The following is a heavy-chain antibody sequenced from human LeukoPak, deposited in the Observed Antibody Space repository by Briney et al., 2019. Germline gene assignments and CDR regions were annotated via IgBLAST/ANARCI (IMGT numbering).Heavy chain of an antibody. CDR2: IYYSGST. CDR3: ARDSEQQLMP. J-gene: IGHJ5*02. CDR1: GGSISSYY. V-gene: IGHV4-59*01. D-gene: IGHD6-13*01. Sequence: SEXXSLTCTVSGGSISSYYWSWIRQPPGKGLEWIGYIYYSGSTNYNPSLTSRVTISVDTSKNQFSLKLSSVTAADTAVYYCARDSEQQLMPWGQGTLVTVSS.